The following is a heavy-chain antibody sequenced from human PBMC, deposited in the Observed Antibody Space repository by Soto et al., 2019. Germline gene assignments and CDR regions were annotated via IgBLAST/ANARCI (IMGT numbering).Heavy chain of an antibody. D-gene: IGHD3-10*01. V-gene: IGHV3-13*01. CDR3: ARGPGSPRYYNGMDV. Sequence: PGGSLRLSCAASGFTLSNHDMYWVRQATGKSLEWVSAIGIGGDTYYPASVKGRFTISRQNAKNSLYLQMNNLRAGDTAVYYCARGPGSPRYYNGMDVWGQGTTVTVPS. CDR1: GFTLSNHD. CDR2: IGIGGDT. J-gene: IGHJ6*02.